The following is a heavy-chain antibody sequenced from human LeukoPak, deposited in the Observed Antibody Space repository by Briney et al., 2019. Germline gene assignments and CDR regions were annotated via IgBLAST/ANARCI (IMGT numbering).Heavy chain of an antibody. CDR1: GYTFTSYD. J-gene: IGHJ6*03. Sequence: ASVKVSCKASGYTFTSYDINWVRQATGQGLEWMGWMNPNSGNTGYAQKFQGRVTMTRNTSISTAYMELSSLRSEDTAVYYCARGPYGGYAADYYYYMDVWGKGTTVTISS. CDR2: MNPNSGNT. D-gene: IGHD5-12*01. CDR3: ARGPYGGYAADYYYYMDV. V-gene: IGHV1-8*01.